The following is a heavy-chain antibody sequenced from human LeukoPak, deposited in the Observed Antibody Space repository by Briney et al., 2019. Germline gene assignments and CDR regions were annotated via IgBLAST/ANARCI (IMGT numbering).Heavy chain of an antibody. D-gene: IGHD2-2*01. Sequence: AGGSLRLSCAASGFTFNSYGMHWVRQAPGKGLEWVSVIYSGGSTYYADSVKGRFTISRDNSKNTLYLQMNSLRAEDTAVYYCARPVLFWKVPAAIVDVWGLGTTVTVSS. CDR2: IYSGGST. CDR1: GFTFNSYG. J-gene: IGHJ6*02. V-gene: IGHV3-NL1*01. CDR3: ARPVLFWKVPAAIVDV.